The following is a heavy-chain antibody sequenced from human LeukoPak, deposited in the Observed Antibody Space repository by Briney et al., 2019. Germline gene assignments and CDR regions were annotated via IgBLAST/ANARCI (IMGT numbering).Heavy chain of an antibody. Sequence: GGSLRLSCAASGFTSSSYEMNWVRQAPGKGLEWVSYISSSGSTIYYADSVKGRFTISRDNAKNSLYLQMNTLSAEDTAVYYCAREPNTYGDFLFDYWGQGTLVTVSS. J-gene: IGHJ4*02. CDR1: GFTSSSYE. V-gene: IGHV3-48*03. D-gene: IGHD4-17*01. CDR2: ISSSGSTI. CDR3: AREPNTYGDFLFDY.